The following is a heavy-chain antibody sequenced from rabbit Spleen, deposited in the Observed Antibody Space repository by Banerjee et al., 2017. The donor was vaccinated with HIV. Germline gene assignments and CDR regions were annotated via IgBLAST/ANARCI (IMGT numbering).Heavy chain of an antibody. Sequence: QLTETVGGLVQPGGSLTLSCKTSGVDFTNYYLTWVRQAPGKGLEWIGIIYAAKGSTDYASWVNGLFTLSSDNAQSTVDLKMTSLTAADTATYFCARAIVPWLGLTRLDLWGPGTLVTVS. CDR2: IYAAKGST. D-gene: IGHD4-1*01. CDR3: ARAIVPWLGLTRLDL. CDR1: GVDFTNYY. V-gene: IGHV1S7*01. J-gene: IGHJ3*01.